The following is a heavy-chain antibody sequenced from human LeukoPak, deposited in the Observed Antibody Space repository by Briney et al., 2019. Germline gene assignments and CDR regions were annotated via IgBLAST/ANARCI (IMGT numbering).Heavy chain of an antibody. CDR1: GGSISSGDYY. CDR3: ARLYRGVAVAGPDY. V-gene: IGHV4-30-4*01. CDR2: IYYSGNT. Sequence: PSETLSLTCTVSGGSISSGDYYWSWIRQPPGKGLEWIGYIYYSGNTYYNPSLKSRATISVDTSKNQFSLKLSSVTAADTAVYYCARLYRGVAVAGPDYWGRGTLVTVSS. D-gene: IGHD6-19*01. J-gene: IGHJ4*02.